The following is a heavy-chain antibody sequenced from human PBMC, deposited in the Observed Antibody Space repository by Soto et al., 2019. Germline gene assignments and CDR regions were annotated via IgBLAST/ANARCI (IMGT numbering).Heavy chain of an antibody. CDR1: GVSISSSSYS. Sequence: QLQLQESGPRLVKPSETLSLTCSVSGVSISSSSYSWGWIRHPPGNGLEWIGPIYYSGSTHYNQSLGRRIAITAVTLNNQWSLRLTSVTAADTAVYYVGRQLGHCGSTTCVGYYSVGVWVQGTTVTVS. CDR2: IYYSGST. D-gene: IGHD2-2*01. CDR3: GRQLGHCGSTTCVGYYSVGV. V-gene: IGHV4-39*01. J-gene: IGHJ6*02.